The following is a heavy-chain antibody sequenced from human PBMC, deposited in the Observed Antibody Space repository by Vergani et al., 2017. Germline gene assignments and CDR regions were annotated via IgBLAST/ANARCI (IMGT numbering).Heavy chain of an antibody. CDR3: ARIYSSSRTRGAFDI. D-gene: IGHD6-13*01. CDR2: IDWDYDK. Sequence: QVTLRESGPALVKPTQTLTLTCTFSGFSLSTSGMCVSWIRQPPGKALEWLALIDWDYDKYYSTSLKTRLTISKDTSKNQVVLTMTNMDPVDTATYYCARIYSSSRTRGAFDIWGQGTMVTVSS. J-gene: IGHJ3*02. V-gene: IGHV2-70*01. CDR1: GFSLSTSGMC.